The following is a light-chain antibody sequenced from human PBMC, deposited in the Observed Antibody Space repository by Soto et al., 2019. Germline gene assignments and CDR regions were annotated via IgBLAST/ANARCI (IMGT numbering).Light chain of an antibody. CDR1: QSISTW. CDR3: QQYNSHSKT. V-gene: IGKV1-5*01. Sequence: DIQMTQSPSTLSASVGDSVTITCRASQSISTWLAWYQQKPGKAPNLLIYDASSLASGVPSRFSGSGSGIEFTLTINSLQPDDFATFYCQQYNSHSKTFGQGTKVEIK. J-gene: IGKJ1*01. CDR2: DAS.